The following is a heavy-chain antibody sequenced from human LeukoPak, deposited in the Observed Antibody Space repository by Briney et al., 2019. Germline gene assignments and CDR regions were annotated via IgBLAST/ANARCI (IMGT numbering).Heavy chain of an antibody. CDR1: GGSISSYY. D-gene: IGHD2-2*03. V-gene: IGHV4-4*07. CDR3: ARVGSGYCSSTSCPNWFDP. J-gene: IGHJ5*02. CDR2: IYTSGST. Sequence: PSETLSLTCTVSGGSISSYYWSWIRQPAGKGLEWIGRIYTSGSTNYNPSLKSRVTMSVDTSKNQFSLKLSSVTAADTAVYYCARVGSGYCSSTSCPNWFDPWGQGTLVTVSS.